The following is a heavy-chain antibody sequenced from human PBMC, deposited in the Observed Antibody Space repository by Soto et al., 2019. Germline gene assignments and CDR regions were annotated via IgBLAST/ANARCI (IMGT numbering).Heavy chain of an antibody. V-gene: IGHV1-2*04. CDR3: AGNFGVVTDYYGMDV. CDR1: GYTFTGYY. Sequence: GASVKVSCKASGYTFTGYYMHWVRQAPGQGLEWMGWINPNSGGTNYAQKFQGWVTMTRDTSISTAYMELSRLRSDDTAVYYCAGNFGVVTDYYGMDVWGQGTTVTVAS. J-gene: IGHJ6*02. D-gene: IGHD3-3*01. CDR2: INPNSGGT.